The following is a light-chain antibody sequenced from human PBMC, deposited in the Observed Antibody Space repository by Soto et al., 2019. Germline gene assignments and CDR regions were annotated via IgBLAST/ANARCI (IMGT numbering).Light chain of an antibody. CDR3: QQSYSTPRT. J-gene: IGKJ1*01. Sequence: DIQMTQSPSSLSASVGYRVTITCRASQSISSYLNWYQQKPGKAPKLLIYAASSLQSGVPSRFSGSGSGTDFTLTISSLQPEDFATYYCQQSYSTPRTFGQGTKVDTK. CDR2: AAS. CDR1: QSISSY. V-gene: IGKV1-39*01.